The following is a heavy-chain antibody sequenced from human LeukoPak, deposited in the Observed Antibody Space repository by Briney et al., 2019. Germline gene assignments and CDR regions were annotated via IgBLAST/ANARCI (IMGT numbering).Heavy chain of an antibody. CDR3: ARDDSTYYYYYYMDV. V-gene: IGHV3-11*04. CDR1: GFTFSDYY. D-gene: IGHD3-22*01. Sequence: GGSLRLSCAASGFTFSDYYMSWIRQAPGKGLEWVSYISSSGRTIYYADSVKGRFTISRDNAKNSLYLQMNSLRAEDTAVYYCARDDSTYYYYYYMDVWGKGTTVTVSS. CDR2: ISSSGRTI. J-gene: IGHJ6*03.